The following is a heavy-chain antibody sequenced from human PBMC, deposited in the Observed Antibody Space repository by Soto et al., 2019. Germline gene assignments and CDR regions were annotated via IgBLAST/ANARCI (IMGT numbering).Heavy chain of an antibody. D-gene: IGHD5-18*01. V-gene: IGHV4-34*01. Sequence: QVQLQQWGAGLLKPSETLSLTCAVYGGSFSGYYWSWIRQPPGKGLEWIGEINHSGSTNYNPSLKSRVTISVDTSKNQFSLKLNSVTAADTAVYYCARGRRSSYGLWNWIDPWGQGTLVTVSS. CDR1: GGSFSGYY. J-gene: IGHJ5*02. CDR2: INHSGST. CDR3: ARGRRSSYGLWNWIDP.